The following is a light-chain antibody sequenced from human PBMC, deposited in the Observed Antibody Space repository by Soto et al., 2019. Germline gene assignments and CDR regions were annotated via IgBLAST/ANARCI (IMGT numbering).Light chain of an antibody. J-gene: IGLJ2*01. CDR1: SGHSSYA. CDR3: QTWGTGIHVV. Sequence: QSVLTQSPSASASLGASVKLTCTLSSGHSSYAIAWHQQQPERGPRYLMKLNSDGSHSKGDGIPDRFSGSSSGAARYITISSLQAEDEADYYCQTWGTGIHVVFGGGTKLTVL. CDR2: LNSDGSH. V-gene: IGLV4-69*01.